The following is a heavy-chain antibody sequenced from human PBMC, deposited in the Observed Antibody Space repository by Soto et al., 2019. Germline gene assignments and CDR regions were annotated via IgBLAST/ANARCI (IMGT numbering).Heavy chain of an antibody. CDR3: ARDRWGATSAFGI. CDR1: GFTVSSNY. J-gene: IGHJ3*02. CDR2: IYSGGST. Sequence: EVQLVESGGGLVQPGGSLRLSCAASGFTVSSNYMSWVRQAPGKGLDWVSVIYSGGSTDHADSVKGRFTISRDNSKNTLYLQMHSLIVEDTAVYYCARDRWGATSAFGIWGQGTMVTVSS. D-gene: IGHD1-26*01. V-gene: IGHV3-66*01.